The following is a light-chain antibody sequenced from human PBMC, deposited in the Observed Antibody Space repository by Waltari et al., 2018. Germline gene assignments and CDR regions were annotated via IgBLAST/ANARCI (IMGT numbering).Light chain of an antibody. CDR3: NSFAGSSTHV. V-gene: IGLV2-8*01. CDR2: EVT. J-gene: IGLJ1*01. CDR1: SGDVGGYNY. Sequence: QSALTQPPSAYGSPGQSVTISCTGTSGDVGGYNYVSWYQQHPGKTPKLIIYEVTTRPSGIPPRCSGSQSVNAASLPVSGLQAEEEADYYCNSFAGSSTHVFGTGTKVTVL.